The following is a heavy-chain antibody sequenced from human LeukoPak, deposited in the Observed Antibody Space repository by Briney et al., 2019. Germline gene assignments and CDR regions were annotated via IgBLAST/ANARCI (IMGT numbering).Heavy chain of an antibody. CDR1: GGSISSGSYY. CDR2: IYTSGST. Sequence: PSQTLSLTCTVSGGSISSGSYYWSWIRQPAGKGLEWIGRIYTSGSTNYNPSLKSRVTISVDTSKNQFSLKLSSVTAADTAVYYCARGYYGSGRQASPFPYYYYYMDVWGKGTTVTISS. CDR3: ARGYYGSGRQASPFPYYYYYMDV. D-gene: IGHD3-10*01. V-gene: IGHV4-61*02. J-gene: IGHJ6*03.